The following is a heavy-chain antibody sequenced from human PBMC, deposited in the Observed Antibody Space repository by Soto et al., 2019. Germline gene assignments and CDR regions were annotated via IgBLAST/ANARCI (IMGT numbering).Heavy chain of an antibody. Sequence: QVQLQESGPGLVKPSQTLSLTCTVSGGSISSGGYYWSWIRQHPGKGLEWIGYIYYSGSTYYNPSLKSRVTISVDTSKNQFSLKLSSVTAADTAVYYCVRAGGAKENYYYGMDVWGQGTTVTVSS. CDR1: GGSISSGGYY. J-gene: IGHJ6*02. CDR2: IYYSGST. CDR3: VRAGGAKENYYYGMDV. V-gene: IGHV4-31*03. D-gene: IGHD1-26*01.